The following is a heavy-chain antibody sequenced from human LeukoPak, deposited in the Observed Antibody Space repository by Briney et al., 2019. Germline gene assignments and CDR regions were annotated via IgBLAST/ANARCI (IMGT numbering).Heavy chain of an antibody. CDR3: ATDASLITGTTAYYYYGMDV. J-gene: IGHJ6*02. Sequence: ASVKVSCKVSGYTLTELSMHWVRQAPGKGLEWMGGFDPEDGETIYAQKFQGRVTMTEDTSTDTAYMELSSLRSEDTAVYYCATDASLITGTTAYYYYGMDVWGLGTTVTVSS. CDR1: GYTLTELS. D-gene: IGHD1-7*01. V-gene: IGHV1-24*01. CDR2: FDPEDGET.